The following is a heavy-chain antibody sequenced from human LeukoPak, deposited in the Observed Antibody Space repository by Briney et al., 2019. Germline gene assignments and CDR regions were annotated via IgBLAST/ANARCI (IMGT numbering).Heavy chain of an antibody. Sequence: GGSLRLSCAASGFTFSNYGMNWVRQAPGKGLEWVSAISGSGGSTYYADSVKGRFAISRDNSKNTLYLQMNSLRDEDTAVYYCAKVREVYDSSGLYYFDYWGQGTLVTVSS. V-gene: IGHV3-23*01. J-gene: IGHJ4*02. CDR2: ISGSGGST. CDR3: AKVREVYDSSGLYYFDY. D-gene: IGHD3-22*01. CDR1: GFTFSNYG.